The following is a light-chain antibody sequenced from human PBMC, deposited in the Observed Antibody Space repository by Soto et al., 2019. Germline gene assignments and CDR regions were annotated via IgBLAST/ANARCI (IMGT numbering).Light chain of an antibody. Sequence: EIVMTQSPATLAVSPGDTATLSCRASQSLGGNLAWYQQKPGQAPRLLIFRASSRTKGVPARFSASGSGTEFTLTISRLEPEDFAVYYCQQYGSSPTFGQGTKVDIK. J-gene: IGKJ1*01. CDR3: QQYGSSPT. CDR2: RAS. CDR1: QSLGGN. V-gene: IGKV3-20*01.